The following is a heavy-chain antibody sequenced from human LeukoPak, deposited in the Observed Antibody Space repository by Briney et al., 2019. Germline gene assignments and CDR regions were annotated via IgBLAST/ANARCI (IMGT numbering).Heavy chain of an antibody. V-gene: IGHV3-74*01. D-gene: IGHD5-24*01. J-gene: IGHJ4*02. Sequence: GGSLRLSCAASGFTFSSYWMHWVRQAPGKGLVWVSRISTDGSSTTYADSVKGRFTISRDNAKNSLYLQMNNLRAEDTAVYYCARARRDGYNMARFDYWGQGTLVTVSS. CDR1: GFTFSSYW. CDR3: ARARRDGYNMARFDY. CDR2: ISTDGSST.